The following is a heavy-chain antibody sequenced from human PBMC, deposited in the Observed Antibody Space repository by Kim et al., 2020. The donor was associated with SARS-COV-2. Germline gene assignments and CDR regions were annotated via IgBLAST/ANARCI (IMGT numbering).Heavy chain of an antibody. V-gene: IGHV5-10-1*01. J-gene: IGHJ3*02. Sequence: GESLKISCKGSGYSFTSYWISWVRQMPGKGLEWMGRIDPSDSYTNYSPSFQGHVTISADKSISTAYLQWSSLKASDTAMYYCASPKTGRINDAFDIWGQGTMVTVSS. CDR3: ASPKTGRINDAFDI. CDR1: GYSFTSYW. CDR2: IDPSDSYT.